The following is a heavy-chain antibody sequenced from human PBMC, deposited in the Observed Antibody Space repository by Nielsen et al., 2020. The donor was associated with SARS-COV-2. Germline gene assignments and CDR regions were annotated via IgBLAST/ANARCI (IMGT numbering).Heavy chain of an antibody. CDR1: GFNFSKYD. CDR3: ARAIRGGGSGSNWYFDF. J-gene: IGHJ2*01. Sequence: GESLKISCAASGFNFSKYDIHWVRQVTGKGLEWVSGIGIVGDTYYPDSLEGRFTISRENVRNSLYLQLNSLRVGDTAVYYCARAIRGGGSGSNWYFDFWGRGTLVAVSS. D-gene: IGHD3-10*01. V-gene: IGHV3-13*01. CDR2: IGIVGDT.